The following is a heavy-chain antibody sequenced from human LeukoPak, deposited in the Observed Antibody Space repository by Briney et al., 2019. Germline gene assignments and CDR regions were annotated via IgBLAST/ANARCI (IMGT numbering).Heavy chain of an antibody. V-gene: IGHV1-18*01. CDR3: ARLSGYSGYDPPYYYYGMDV. CDR2: ISAYNGNT. J-gene: IGHJ6*02. D-gene: IGHD5-12*01. CDR1: GYTFTSYG. Sequence: ASVKVSCKASGYTFTSYGISWVRQAPGQGLEWMGWISAYNGNTNYAQKLQGRVTMTTDTSTSTAYMELRSLRSDDTAVYYCARLSGYSGYDPPYYYYGMDVWGQGTTVTVSS.